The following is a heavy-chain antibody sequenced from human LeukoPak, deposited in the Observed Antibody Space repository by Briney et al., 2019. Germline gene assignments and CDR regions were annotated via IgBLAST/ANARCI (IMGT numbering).Heavy chain of an antibody. D-gene: IGHD5-18*01. CDR1: GFTFDDYA. CDR2: ISWNSDSI. J-gene: IGHJ2*01. V-gene: IGHV3-9*03. Sequence: GGSLRLSCAASGFTFDDYAMHWVRQAPGKGLEWVSGISWNSDSIGYADSVKGRFTISRDNAKNSLYLQMNSLRAEDMALYYCAKEGDTAMAPLDLWGRGTLVTVSS. CDR3: AKEGDTAMAPLDL.